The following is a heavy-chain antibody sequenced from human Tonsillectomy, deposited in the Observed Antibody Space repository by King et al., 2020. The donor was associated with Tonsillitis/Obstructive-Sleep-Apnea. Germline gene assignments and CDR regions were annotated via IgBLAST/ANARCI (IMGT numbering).Heavy chain of an antibody. V-gene: IGHV4-4*02. CDR2: IYHSGST. J-gene: IGHJ6*03. CDR1: GGSISSGNW. Sequence: VQLQESGPGLVKPSGTLSLTCAVSGGSISSGNWWSWVRQPPGNGLEWIGEIYHSGSTNYNPSLKSRVTISVDKSKNLSSVTAADTAVYYCARNRGDPGSYFYYYMDVWGKGTTVTVSS. D-gene: IGHD2-21*02. CDR3: ARNRGDPGSYFYYYMDV.